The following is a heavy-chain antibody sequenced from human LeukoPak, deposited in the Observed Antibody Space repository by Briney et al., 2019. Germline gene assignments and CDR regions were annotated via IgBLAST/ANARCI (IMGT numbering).Heavy chain of an antibody. CDR2: IIPILGIA. J-gene: IGHJ5*02. D-gene: IGHD3-3*01. CDR3: ARAYTIFGVVITDNWFVP. Sequence: SVKVSCKASGGTFSSYTISWVRQAPGQGLEWMGRIIPILGIANYAQKFQGRVTITADKSTSTAYMELSSLRSEDTAVYYCARAYTIFGVVITDNWFVPWGQGTLVTVSS. V-gene: IGHV1-69*02. CDR1: GGTFSSYT.